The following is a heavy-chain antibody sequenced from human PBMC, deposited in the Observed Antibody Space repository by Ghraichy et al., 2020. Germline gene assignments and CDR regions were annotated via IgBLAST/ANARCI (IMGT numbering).Heavy chain of an antibody. CDR2: SYYSGST. D-gene: IGHD3-22*01. CDR3: AKARSGYYIG. CDR1: GGSISSYY. V-gene: IGHV4-59*01. J-gene: IGHJ4*02. Sequence: SETLSLTCTVSGGSISSYYWSWIRQPPGKGLEWIGYSYYSGSTNYNPSLKSRVTISVDTSKNQFSLKLSSVTAADTAVYYCAKARSGYYIGWGQGTLVTVSS.